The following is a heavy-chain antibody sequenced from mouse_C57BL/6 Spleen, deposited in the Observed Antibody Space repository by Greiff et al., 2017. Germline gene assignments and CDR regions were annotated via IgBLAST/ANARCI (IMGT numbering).Heavy chain of an antibody. V-gene: IGHV1-42*01. J-gene: IGHJ3*01. CDR2: INPSTGGT. CDR1: GYSFTGYY. CDR3: ARRGGCDGAGLAY. Sequence: VQLQQSGPELVKPGASVKISCKASGYSFTGYYMNWVKQSPEKSLEWIGEINPSTGGTTYNHKFKAKATLTVDKSSSTAYMQLKSLTSEDAAVYVCARRGGCDGAGLAYWGQGTLVTVSA.